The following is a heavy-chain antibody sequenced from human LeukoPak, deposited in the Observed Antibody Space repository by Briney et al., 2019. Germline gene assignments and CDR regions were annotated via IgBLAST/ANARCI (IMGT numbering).Heavy chain of an antibody. Sequence: GGSLRLSCAASGFTFSSHWMNWVRQAPGKGLEWVASINQDGSERYYVGAVKGRFTISRDNAKNSLYLQMNSLRDEDTAVYYCARDHTVDGLVFDSWGEGTLVTVSS. V-gene: IGHV3-7*01. CDR3: ARDHTVDGLVFDS. J-gene: IGHJ4*02. D-gene: IGHD6-19*01. CDR2: INQDGSER. CDR1: GFTFSSHW.